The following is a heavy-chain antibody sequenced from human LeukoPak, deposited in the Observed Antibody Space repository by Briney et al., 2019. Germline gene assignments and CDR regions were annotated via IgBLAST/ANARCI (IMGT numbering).Heavy chain of an antibody. Sequence: PSETLSLTCAVYGGSFSGYYWSWIRQPPGKGLEWIGEINHSGNTNYNPSLKSRVTISVDTSKNQFSLKLSSVTAADTAVYYCARPRGTNYFDYWGQGTLVTVSS. CDR3: ARPRGTNYFDY. J-gene: IGHJ4*02. V-gene: IGHV4-34*01. CDR1: GGSFSGYY. D-gene: IGHD1-1*01. CDR2: INHSGNT.